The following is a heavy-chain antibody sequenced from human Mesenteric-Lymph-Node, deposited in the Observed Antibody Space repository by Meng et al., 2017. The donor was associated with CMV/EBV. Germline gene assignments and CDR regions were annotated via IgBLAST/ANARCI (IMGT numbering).Heavy chain of an antibody. CDR1: GGSVSSGSYY. D-gene: IGHD2-2*01. J-gene: IGHJ4*02. CDR3: ARSDCSSTSCYVDY. CDR2: IYYSGST. Sequence: SETLSLTCTVSGGSVSSGSYYWSWIRQPPGKGLEWIGYIYYSGSTNYNPSLKSRVTISVDTSKNQFSLNLSSVTAADTAVYYCARSDCSSTSCYVDYWGQGTLVTVSS. V-gene: IGHV4-61*01.